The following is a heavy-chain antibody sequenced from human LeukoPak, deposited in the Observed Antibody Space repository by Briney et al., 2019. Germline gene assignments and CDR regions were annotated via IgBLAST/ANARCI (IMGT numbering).Heavy chain of an antibody. D-gene: IGHD6-19*01. J-gene: IGHJ5*02. CDR1: GFTFSSSW. CDR3: ARDSRSGWPNWFDP. CDR2: IREDGSQK. V-gene: IGHV3-7*01. Sequence: GGSLRLSCAASGFTFSSSWMTWVRQVPGKGLEWVASIREDGSQKSSVDSVKGRFTISRDNAKTSLYLQMDSLRAEDTAVYYCARDSRSGWPNWFDPWGQGTLVTVSS.